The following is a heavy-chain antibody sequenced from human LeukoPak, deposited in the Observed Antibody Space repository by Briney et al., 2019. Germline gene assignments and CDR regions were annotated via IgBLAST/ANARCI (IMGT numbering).Heavy chain of an antibody. CDR1: GFTFSAYY. D-gene: IGHD3-3*01. CDR2: ISSSCSTI. V-gene: IGHV3-11*04. J-gene: IGHJ4*02. CDR3: GGFWSGYFDY. Sequence: GGSLRLSCAASGFTFSAYYMSWIRQAPGKGLDGGSYISSSCSTIYYADSVNGRFTISRDNAKNSLYLQMNSLRAEDTAVYYCGGFWSGYFDYWGQGTLVTVSS.